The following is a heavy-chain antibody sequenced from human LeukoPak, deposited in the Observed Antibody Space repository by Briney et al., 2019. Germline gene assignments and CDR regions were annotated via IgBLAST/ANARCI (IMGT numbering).Heavy chain of an antibody. CDR1: GYTFTSYY. D-gene: IGHD7-27*01. J-gene: IGHJ4*02. CDR3: AREVWRMGTTPQALDY. Sequence: GASVKVSCKASGYTFTSYYMHWVRQAPGQGLEWMGIINPSGGSTSYAQKFQGRVTMTRDTSTSTVYMELSSLRSEDTAVYYCAREVWRMGTTPQALDYWGQGTLVTVSS. V-gene: IGHV1-46*01. CDR2: INPSGGST.